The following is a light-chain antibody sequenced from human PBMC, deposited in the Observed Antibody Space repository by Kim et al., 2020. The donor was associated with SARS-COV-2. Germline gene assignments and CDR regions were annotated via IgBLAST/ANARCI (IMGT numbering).Light chain of an antibody. CDR2: GAS. V-gene: IGKV3-20*01. Sequence: SPGERATLSCRASQTVTSNYLAWYQQKPGQAPRLLIYGASSRATGISDRFSGSGSGTDFTLTISRLEPEVFAVYYCQQYGSSPATFGQGTKVDIK. CDR3: QQYGSSPAT. J-gene: IGKJ1*01. CDR1: QTVTSNY.